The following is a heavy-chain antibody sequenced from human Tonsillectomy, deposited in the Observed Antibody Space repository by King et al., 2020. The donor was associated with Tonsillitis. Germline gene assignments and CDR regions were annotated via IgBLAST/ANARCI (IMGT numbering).Heavy chain of an antibody. J-gene: IGHJ4*02. D-gene: IGHD3-9*01. V-gene: IGHV3-30*18. Sequence: VQLVESGGGVVQPGRSLRLSCAATGFTFSSYGMHWVRQAPGKGLEWVAVISYDGSNKYYADSVKGRFTISRANSQNTLYLQMNSLGAEDTAVYYCAKAPALRYFDWLSPDYWGQGTLVTVSS. CDR2: ISYDGSNK. CDR3: AKAPALRYFDWLSPDY. CDR1: GFTFSSYG.